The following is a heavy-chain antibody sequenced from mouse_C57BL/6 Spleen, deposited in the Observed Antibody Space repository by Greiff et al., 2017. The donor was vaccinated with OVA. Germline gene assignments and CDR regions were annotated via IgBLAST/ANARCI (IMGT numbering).Heavy chain of an antibody. CDR2: IRSKSNNYAT. CDR1: GFSFNTYA. Sequence: EVQLQESGGGLVQPKASLKLSCAASGFSFNTYAMHWVRQAPGKGLEWVARIRSKSNNYATYYADSVKDRFTISRDDSESMLYLQMNNLKTEDTAMYYCVRRYYCGSSHRYFDGWGAGTPVTVS. D-gene: IGHD1-1*01. J-gene: IGHJ1*01. V-gene: IGHV10-1*01. CDR3: VRRYYCGSSHRYFDG.